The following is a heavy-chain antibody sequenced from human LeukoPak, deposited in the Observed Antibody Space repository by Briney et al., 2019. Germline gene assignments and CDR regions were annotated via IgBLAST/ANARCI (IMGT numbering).Heavy chain of an antibody. J-gene: IGHJ2*01. CDR1: RGSVSSGSYY. CDR3: ARSGELGIVSWYFDL. D-gene: IGHD7-27*01. CDR2: IFHSGST. V-gene: IGHV4-61*01. Sequence: SXTLSLTCSVSRGSVSSGSYYWSWIRQPPGKGLEWIVYIFHSGSTNYNPSLKSRITISLNKSKNQFSLKLSSVTAADTAVYYCARSGELGIVSWYFDLWGRGTLVTXSS.